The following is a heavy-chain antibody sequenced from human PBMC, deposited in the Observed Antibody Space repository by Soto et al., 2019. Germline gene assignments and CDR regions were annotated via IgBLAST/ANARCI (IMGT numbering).Heavy chain of an antibody. Sequence: ALRLSCAASGFTFGDYAMHWVRQHPGKGLEWVSGITWSSGVMAYADSVKGRFTISRDNAKNFLYLQMNSLRVEDTALYYCVKDFSGRDGSYFTYGLDFRGLGTTVTVSS. CDR2: ITWSSGVM. CDR1: GFTFGDYA. D-gene: IGHD1-26*01. CDR3: VKDFSGRDGSYFTYGLDF. J-gene: IGHJ6*02. V-gene: IGHV3-9*01.